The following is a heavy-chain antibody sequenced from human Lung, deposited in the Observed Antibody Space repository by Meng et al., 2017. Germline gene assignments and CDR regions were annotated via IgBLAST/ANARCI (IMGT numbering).Heavy chain of an antibody. CDR2: ISYDGRDA. Sequence: GESLKFSCATSGFNFDDYAMHWVRQAPGKGLEWVSLISYDGRDAYYADSVKGRFTISRDNTKNSLYVQMNSLSAEDTALYYCVKDLGAIGVTEAFDVWGQGTGVTVSS. CDR3: VKDLGAIGVTEAFDV. D-gene: IGHD3-10*01. J-gene: IGHJ3*01. V-gene: IGHV3-43D*03. CDR1: GFNFDDYA.